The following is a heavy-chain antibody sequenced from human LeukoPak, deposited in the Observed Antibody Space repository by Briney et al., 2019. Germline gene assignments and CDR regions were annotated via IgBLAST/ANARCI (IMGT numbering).Heavy chain of an antibody. V-gene: IGHV3-33*01. CDR3: AGDGGSGTPRVYFDF. D-gene: IGHD3-10*01. CDR2: IWYDGSNK. J-gene: IGHJ4*02. Sequence: GGSLRLSCAASGFTFSGDGMHSVRQTPGEGLEWVAFIWYDGSNKYYADSVKGRFTISRDNSKNTLYLQMNSLRAEDTAVYYCAGDGGSGTPRVYFDFWGQGTLVTVSS. CDR1: GFTFSGDG.